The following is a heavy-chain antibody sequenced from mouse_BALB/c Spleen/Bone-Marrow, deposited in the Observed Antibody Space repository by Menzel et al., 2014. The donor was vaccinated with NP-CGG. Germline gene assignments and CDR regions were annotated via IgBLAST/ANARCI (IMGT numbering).Heavy chain of an antibody. Sequence: EVKLQESGPELVKPGASVKTSCKASGYTFTSYVMHWVKQKPGQGLEWIGYINPYNDGTKYNEKFKGKATLTSDKSSSTAYMELSSLTSEDSAVYYCASPYYRYDGFAYWGQGTLVTVSA. CDR1: GYTFTSYV. J-gene: IGHJ3*01. D-gene: IGHD2-14*01. CDR2: INPYNDGT. V-gene: IGHV1-14*01. CDR3: ASPYYRYDGFAY.